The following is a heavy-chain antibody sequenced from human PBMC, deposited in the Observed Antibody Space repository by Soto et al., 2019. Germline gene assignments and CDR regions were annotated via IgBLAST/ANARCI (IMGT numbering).Heavy chain of an antibody. J-gene: IGHJ6*02. D-gene: IGHD2-8*01. CDR1: GFTFSDYG. CDR3: ARDIESVTAKHFFYYYAMDV. CDR2: VSANNGHT. Sequence: ASVKVSCKASGFTFSDYGLNWVRQAPGQGLEWMGWVSANNGHTNYAQNLQGRVSMTTDTSTSTAYMELRGLTFDDTAVYYCARDIESVTAKHFFYYYAMDVWGQGTTVTVSS. V-gene: IGHV1-18*01.